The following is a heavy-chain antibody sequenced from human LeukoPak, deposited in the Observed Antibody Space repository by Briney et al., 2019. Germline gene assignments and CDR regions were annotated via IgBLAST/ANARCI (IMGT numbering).Heavy chain of an antibody. Sequence: ASVKVSCKASGYTFTSYYMHWVRQAPGQGLEWMGIINPSGGSTSYAQKLQGRVTITADKSTGTAYMELSSLRSDDTAVYYCARETGYAYGRAPLDYWGQGTLVTVSS. CDR3: ARETGYAYGRAPLDY. CDR1: GYTFTSYY. J-gene: IGHJ4*02. CDR2: INPSGGST. D-gene: IGHD5-18*01. V-gene: IGHV1-46*01.